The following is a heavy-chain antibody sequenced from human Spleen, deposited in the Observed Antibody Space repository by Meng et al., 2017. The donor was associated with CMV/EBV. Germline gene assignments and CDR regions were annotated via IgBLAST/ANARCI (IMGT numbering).Heavy chain of an antibody. J-gene: IGHJ5*02. V-gene: IGHV1-69*05. CDR1: GATFGSYA. Sequence: ASGATFGSYASCRVRQAPGQGLGCMGGIIPIFGTANYAQKFRGRVTITTDESTSTAYMELSSLRSEDTAVYYCARDHSGYDYGWFDPWGQGTLVTVSS. CDR2: IIPIFGTA. D-gene: IGHD5-12*01. CDR3: ARDHSGYDYGWFDP.